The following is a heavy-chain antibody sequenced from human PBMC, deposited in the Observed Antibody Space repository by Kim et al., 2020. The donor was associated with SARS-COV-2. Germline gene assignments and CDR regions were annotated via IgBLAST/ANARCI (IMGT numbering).Heavy chain of an antibody. CDR1: GFTFSSYD. J-gene: IGHJ6*02. D-gene: IGHD5-12*01. Sequence: GSLRLSCAASGFTFSSYDMHWVRQATGKGLEWVSAIGTAGDTYYPGSVKGRFTISRENAKNSLYLQMNSLRAGDTAVYYCARGDTVATDPRGYYYYGMDVWGQGTTVTVSS. V-gene: IGHV3-13*01. CDR3: ARGDTVATDPRGYYYYGMDV. CDR2: IGTAGDT.